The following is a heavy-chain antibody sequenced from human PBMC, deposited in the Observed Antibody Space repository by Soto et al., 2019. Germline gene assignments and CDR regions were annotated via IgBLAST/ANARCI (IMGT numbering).Heavy chain of an antibody. J-gene: IGHJ4*02. CDR1: GGSFSGYY. D-gene: IGHD3-22*01. Sequence: SETLSLTCAVYGGSFSGYYWSWIRQPPGKGLEWIGEINHSGSTNYNPSLKSRVTISVDTSKNQFSLKLSSVTAADTAVYYCARVAAGPYYYDSSGYYASWGQGTLVTVPQ. CDR2: INHSGST. V-gene: IGHV4-34*01. CDR3: ARVAAGPYYYDSSGYYAS.